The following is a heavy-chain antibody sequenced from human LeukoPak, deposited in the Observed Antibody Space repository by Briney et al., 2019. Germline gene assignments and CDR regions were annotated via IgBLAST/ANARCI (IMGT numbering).Heavy chain of an antibody. CDR3: ARTTSGYSYAISY. CDR1: GGSISSYY. V-gene: IGHV4-59*08. Sequence: SETLSLTCTVSGGSISSYYWSWIRQPPGKGLEWIGYIYYSGSTNYNPSLTSRVTISVDTSKNQFSLKLSSVTAADTAVYYCARTTSGYSYAISYWGQGTLVTVSS. D-gene: IGHD5-18*01. J-gene: IGHJ4*02. CDR2: IYYSGST.